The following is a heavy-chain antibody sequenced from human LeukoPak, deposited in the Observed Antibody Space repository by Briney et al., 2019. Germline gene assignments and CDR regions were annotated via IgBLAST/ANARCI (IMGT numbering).Heavy chain of an antibody. CDR3: SRSAYYDGSGNYYDY. J-gene: IGHJ4*02. CDR1: GFTFSSYW. CDR2: ISDGGSTT. V-gene: IGHV3-74*01. Sequence: GGSLRLSCAASGFTFSSYWMHWVRQAPGKGLVWVSRISDGGSTTTYADSVKGRFTVSRDNAKNTLYLQMNGLRAEDTAVYYCSRSAYYDGSGNYYDYWGQGTLVTVSS. D-gene: IGHD3-22*01.